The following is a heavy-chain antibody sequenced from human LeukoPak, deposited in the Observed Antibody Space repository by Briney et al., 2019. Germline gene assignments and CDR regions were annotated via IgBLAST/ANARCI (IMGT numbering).Heavy chain of an antibody. CDR2: IYSSGST. Sequence: SETLSLTCTVSGVSISSGTYYWSWIRQPPGKGLEWIGYIYSSGSTYYNSSLKSRVSISLDTSKNQFSLKLSSVTAADTAVYYCARRPRYGGLTIKAYYFDYWGQGTLVTVSS. CDR1: GVSISSGTYY. CDR3: ARRPRYGGLTIKAYYFDY. V-gene: IGHV4-30-4*01. D-gene: IGHD4-23*01. J-gene: IGHJ4*02.